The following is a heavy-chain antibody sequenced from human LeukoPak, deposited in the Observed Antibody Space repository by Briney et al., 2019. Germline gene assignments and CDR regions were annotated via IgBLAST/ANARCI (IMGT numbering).Heavy chain of an antibody. Sequence: PSETLSLTCTVSGGSISSYYWSWIRQPPGKGLEWIGYIYYSGSTNYNPSLKRRVTISVDTSKNQFSLKLSSVTAADTAVYYCARLRSGYSYGSYFYGMDVWGQGTTVTVSS. D-gene: IGHD5-18*01. J-gene: IGHJ6*02. CDR2: IYYSGST. CDR3: ARLRSGYSYGSYFYGMDV. CDR1: GGSISSYY. V-gene: IGHV4-59*08.